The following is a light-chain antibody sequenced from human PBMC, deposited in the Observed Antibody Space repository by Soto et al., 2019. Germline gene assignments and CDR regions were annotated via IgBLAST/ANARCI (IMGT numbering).Light chain of an antibody. Sequence: EIVMTQSPATLSVSPGERATLSCRASQSVSSNLAWYQHKPGQAPRLLIYGASTSATGIPARFSGSGSGTEFTLTISSLQSEDFAVYYCQQYNNWPLTFGQGTKLEIK. CDR1: QSVSSN. V-gene: IGKV3-15*01. CDR2: GAS. CDR3: QQYNNWPLT. J-gene: IGKJ2*01.